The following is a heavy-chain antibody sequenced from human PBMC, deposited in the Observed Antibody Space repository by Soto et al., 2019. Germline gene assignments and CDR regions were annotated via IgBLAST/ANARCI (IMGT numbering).Heavy chain of an antibody. D-gene: IGHD3-9*01. CDR3: ASHLTMTGTRGFDH. CDR2: TRNSGGA. J-gene: IGHJ4*02. CDR1: SGSIFSSNW. Sequence: QVQLQESGPGLVKPSGTLSLTCAVSSGSIFSSNWWSWVRQPPGKGLEWIGETRNSGGANYNPSLKSRVTISVAKSTNQFFLNLNSVTAADTAVYYCASHLTMTGTRGFDHWGLGTLVTVSS. V-gene: IGHV4-4*02.